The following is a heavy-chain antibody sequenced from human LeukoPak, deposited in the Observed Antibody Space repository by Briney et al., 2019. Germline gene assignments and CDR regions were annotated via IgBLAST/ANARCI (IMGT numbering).Heavy chain of an antibody. CDR2: INHSGST. V-gene: IGHV4-34*01. Sequence: SETLSLTCAVYGGSFSGYYWSWIRQPPGKGLEWIGEINHSGSTNYNPSLKSRVTISVDTSKNQFSLKLSSVTAADTAVYYWPKAAYDILTGYYRDYWGQGTLVTVSS. CDR1: GGSFSGYY. J-gene: IGHJ4*02. D-gene: IGHD3-9*01. CDR3: PKAAYDILTGYYRDY.